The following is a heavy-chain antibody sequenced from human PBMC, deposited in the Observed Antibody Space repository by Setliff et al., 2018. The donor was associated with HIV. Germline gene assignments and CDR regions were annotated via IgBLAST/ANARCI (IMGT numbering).Heavy chain of an antibody. CDR3: ARDGGYSYGIGGITYYFDY. D-gene: IGHD5-18*01. CDR1: GGSISGHY. V-gene: IGHV4-59*11. Sequence: SETLSLTCTVSGGSISGHYWSWIRQPPGKGLEWIGYIYYSGSTNYNPSLKSRVTISVDKSKNQFSLKLSSVTAADTAVYYCARDGGYSYGIGGITYYFDYWGQGTLVTVSS. CDR2: IYYSGST. J-gene: IGHJ4*02.